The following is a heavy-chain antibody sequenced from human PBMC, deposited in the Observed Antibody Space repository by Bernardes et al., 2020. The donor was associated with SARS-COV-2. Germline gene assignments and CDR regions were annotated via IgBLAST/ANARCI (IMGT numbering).Heavy chain of an antibody. Sequence: GGSLRLSCAASGFTFSTYGMHWVRQAPGKGLEWVAFISYHENNKYYADSVKGRFTISRDNSKNTVYLQMNSLRADDTAVYYCAKDMDISTAGWFDPWGQGTLVNVSS. V-gene: IGHV3-30*18. D-gene: IGHD2-2*03. CDR3: AKDMDISTAGWFDP. CDR2: ISYHENNK. CDR1: GFTFSTYG. J-gene: IGHJ5*02.